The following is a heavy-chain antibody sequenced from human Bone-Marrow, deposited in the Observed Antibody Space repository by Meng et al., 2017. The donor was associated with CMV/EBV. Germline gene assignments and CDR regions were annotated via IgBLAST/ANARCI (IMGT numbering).Heavy chain of an antibody. Sequence: SVKVSCKASGGSFSSYTINWVRQAPGQGLEWMGGIIPILGIAKCAQKFHGRVTITADKSTTTGYMEVRSLRSEDTAVYYCARDGNPRYYDILTGYYGPPTEWGQRTLVTVSS. J-gene: IGHJ4*02. CDR3: ARDGNPRYYDILTGYYGPPTE. V-gene: IGHV1-69*10. D-gene: IGHD3-9*01. CDR2: IIPILGIA. CDR1: GGSFSSYT.